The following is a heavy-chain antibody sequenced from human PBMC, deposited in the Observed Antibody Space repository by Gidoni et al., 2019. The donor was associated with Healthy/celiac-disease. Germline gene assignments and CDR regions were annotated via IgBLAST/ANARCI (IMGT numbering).Heavy chain of an antibody. J-gene: IGHJ4*02. Sequence: EVQLLESGGGLVQHGGSLRLSCAASGFTFSSYAMSWVRQAPGKGLEWVSAISGSGGSTYYADSVKGRFTISRDNSKNTLYLQMNSLRAEDTAVYYCAKVGLLLGYYGSGTPDYWGQGTLVTVSS. CDR1: GFTFSSYA. D-gene: IGHD3-10*01. CDR3: AKVGLLLGYYGSGTPDY. V-gene: IGHV3-23*01. CDR2: ISGSGGST.